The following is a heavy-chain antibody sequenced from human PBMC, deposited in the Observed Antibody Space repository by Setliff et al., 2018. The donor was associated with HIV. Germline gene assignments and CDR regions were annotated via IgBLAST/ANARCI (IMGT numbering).Heavy chain of an antibody. CDR3: ARPQLGRGGGSHFDI. Sequence: SETLSLTCSVSGGCIDRSNYYWGWIRQSPGKGLEWIGNIHYSGSTYYNPSLKSRVTISVDTCRNQFYLDLGSVTAADPAVYYCARPQLGRGGGSHFDIWGQGNLVTVSS. CDR1: GGCIDRSNYY. D-gene: IGHD1-1*01. J-gene: IGHJ4*02. V-gene: IGHV4-39*01. CDR2: IHYSGST.